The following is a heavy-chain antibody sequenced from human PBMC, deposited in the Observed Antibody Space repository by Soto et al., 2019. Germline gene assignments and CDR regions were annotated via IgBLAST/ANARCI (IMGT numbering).Heavy chain of an antibody. Sequence: SVKVSCKASGGTFSSYAISWVRQAPGQGLEWMGGIIPIFGTANYAQKFQGRVTITADKSTSTAYMELSSLRSEDTAVYYCARERGGTTHYYYYGMDVWGQGTTVTVSS. J-gene: IGHJ6*02. CDR2: IIPIFGTA. V-gene: IGHV1-69*06. CDR3: ARERGGTTHYYYYGMDV. D-gene: IGHD1-1*01. CDR1: GGTFSSYA.